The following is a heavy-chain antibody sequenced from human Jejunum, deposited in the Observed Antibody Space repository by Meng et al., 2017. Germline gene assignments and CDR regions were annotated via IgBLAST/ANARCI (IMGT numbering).Heavy chain of an antibody. D-gene: IGHD6-19*01. V-gene: IGHV4-4*02. CDR1: GASISSSTW. CDR3: ARHISVTGTRGFDY. CDR2: IYRSGST. J-gene: IGHJ4*02. Sequence: HVQAREWGHTLSNPSGTLSLTCAVSGASISSSTWWSWVRQPPGKGLEWIGEIYRSGSTYYNPSLKSRVTILLDTSKNQLSLELTSVTAADTAVYYCARHISVTGTRGFDYWGQGTLVTVSS.